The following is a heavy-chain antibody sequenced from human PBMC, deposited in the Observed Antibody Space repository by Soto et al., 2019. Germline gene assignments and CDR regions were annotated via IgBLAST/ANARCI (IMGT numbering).Heavy chain of an antibody. CDR1: GFTFSSHS. CDR3: AREPGVSSGWYVDY. D-gene: IGHD6-19*01. V-gene: IGHV3-21*01. J-gene: IGHJ4*02. CDR2: ITSSSSYI. Sequence: PGGSLRLSCAASGFTFSSHSMNWVRQAPGKGLEWVSSITSSSSYINYADSVKGCFTISRDNAKTSLYLQMNSLRAEDTAVYYCAREPGVSSGWYVDYWGQGTLVTVSS.